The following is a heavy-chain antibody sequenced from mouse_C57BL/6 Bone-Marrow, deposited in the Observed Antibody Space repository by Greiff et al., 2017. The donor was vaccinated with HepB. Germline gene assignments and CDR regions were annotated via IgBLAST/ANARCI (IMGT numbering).Heavy chain of an antibody. D-gene: IGHD1-1*01. Sequence: EVQVVESGGGLVQPGGSLKLSCAASGFTFSDYYMYWVRQTPEKRLEWVAYISNGGGSTYYPDTVKGRFTISRDNAKNTLYLQMSRLKSEDTAMYYCARLHYYGSSYGWYFDVWGTGTTVTVSS. CDR3: ARLHYYGSSYGWYFDV. CDR2: ISNGGGST. V-gene: IGHV5-12*01. J-gene: IGHJ1*03. CDR1: GFTFSDYY.